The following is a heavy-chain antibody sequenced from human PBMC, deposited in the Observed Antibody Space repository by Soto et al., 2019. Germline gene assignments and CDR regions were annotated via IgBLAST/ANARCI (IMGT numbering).Heavy chain of an antibody. D-gene: IGHD6-13*01. CDR1: SGTFMSYA. V-gene: IGHV1-69*06. CDR3: ARNEYSSSWYSWFDP. Sequence: SVKVYFKASSGTFMSYAISWVRQAPGQGLEWMGGITPIFGTANYAQKFQGRVTITADKSTSTAYMELSSLRSEDTAVYYCARNEYSSSWYSWFDPWGQGTLVTVSS. CDR2: ITPIFGTA. J-gene: IGHJ5*02.